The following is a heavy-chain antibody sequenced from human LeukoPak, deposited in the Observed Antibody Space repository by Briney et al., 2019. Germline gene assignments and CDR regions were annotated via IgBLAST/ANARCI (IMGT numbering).Heavy chain of an antibody. CDR2: INWNGGST. CDR3: AREVDTAMVYYFDY. D-gene: IGHD5-18*01. CDR1: GFTFVDYG. Sequence: GGSLRLSCAASGFTFVDYGMSWVRQAPGKGVEGVSGINWNGGSTGYADSVKGRFTISRDSAKNSLYLQMNSLRAEDTALYYCAREVDTAMVYYFDYWGQGTLVTVSS. J-gene: IGHJ4*02. V-gene: IGHV3-20*04.